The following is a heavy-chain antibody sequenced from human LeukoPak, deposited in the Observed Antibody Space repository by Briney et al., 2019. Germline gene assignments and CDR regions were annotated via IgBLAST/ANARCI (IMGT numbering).Heavy chain of an antibody. CDR1: GFTFSSYE. D-gene: IGHD6-19*01. J-gene: IGHJ5*02. CDR3: ARSRAVACNNYLHP. V-gene: IGHV3-48*03. Sequence: GGSLRLSCAASGFTFSSYEMNWVRQAPGKGLEWVSHISSSGNTIYYADSVKGRFTISRDNAKNSLYLQMNSLRAEDTAVYYCARSRAVACNNYLHPWGQGALVTVSS. CDR2: ISSSGNTI.